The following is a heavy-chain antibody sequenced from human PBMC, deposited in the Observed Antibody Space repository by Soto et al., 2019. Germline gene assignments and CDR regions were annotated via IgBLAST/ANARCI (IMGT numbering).Heavy chain of an antibody. Sequence: PVGSLRLSGAASGFTFSSYSMNWVRQAPGKGLEWVSSISSSSSYIYYADSVKGRFTISRDNAKNSLYLQMNSLRAEDTAVYYCARSLELRINYYYYGMDVWGQGTTVTVSS. V-gene: IGHV3-21*01. CDR2: ISSSSSYI. CDR3: ARSLELRINYYYYGMDV. J-gene: IGHJ6*02. D-gene: IGHD1-7*01. CDR1: GFTFSSYS.